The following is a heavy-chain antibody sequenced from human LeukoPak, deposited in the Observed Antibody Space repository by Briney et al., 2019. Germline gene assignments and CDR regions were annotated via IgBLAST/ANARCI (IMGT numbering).Heavy chain of an antibody. D-gene: IGHD6-6*01. Sequence: SETLSLTCIVSGGSISSTNYYWGWIRQPPVKGLECIGSIYYSGRTYYKPSLKSRVTISVDTSKNQFSLKLSSVTAADTAVYYCARIAYSSSTDYWGQGTLVTVSS. CDR3: ARIAYSSSTDY. V-gene: IGHV4-39*07. CDR2: IYYSGRT. J-gene: IGHJ4*02. CDR1: GGSISSTNYY.